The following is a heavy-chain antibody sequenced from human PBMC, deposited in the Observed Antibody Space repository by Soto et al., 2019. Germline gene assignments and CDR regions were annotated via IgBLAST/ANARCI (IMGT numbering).Heavy chain of an antibody. V-gene: IGHV3-23*01. J-gene: IGHJ4*02. CDR3: AKVQPPPIPIVVVPAAMPDY. Sequence: HPGGSLRLSCAASGFTFSSYAMSWVRQAPGKGLEWVSAISGSGGSTYYADSVKGRFTISRDNSKNTLYLQMNSLRAEDTAVYYCAKVQPPPIPIVVVPAAMPDYWGQGTLVTVSS. CDR1: GFTFSSYA. CDR2: ISGSGGST. D-gene: IGHD2-2*01.